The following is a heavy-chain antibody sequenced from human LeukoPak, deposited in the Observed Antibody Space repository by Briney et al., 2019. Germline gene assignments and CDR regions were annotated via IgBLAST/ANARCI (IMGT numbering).Heavy chain of an antibody. D-gene: IGHD1-26*01. Sequence: GGSLRLSCAASGFTFTSYSINWVRQAPGKGLEWVSYISSSSSTIYYSDSVKGRFTISRDNAKNSMYLQMNSLRDEDTAVYYCARQREFDYWGQGTLVTVSS. CDR1: GFTFTSYS. CDR2: ISSSSSTI. V-gene: IGHV3-48*02. CDR3: ARQREFDY. J-gene: IGHJ4*02.